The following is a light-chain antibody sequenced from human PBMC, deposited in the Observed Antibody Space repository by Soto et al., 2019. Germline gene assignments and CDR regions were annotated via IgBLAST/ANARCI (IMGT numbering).Light chain of an antibody. CDR1: NIGSKS. CDR2: YDS. V-gene: IGLV3-21*04. J-gene: IGLJ1*01. Sequence: SYELTQPPSVSVAPGKTARITCGGNNIGSKSVHWYQQKPGQAPVLVIYYDSDRPSGIPERFSGSNSGNTATLTISRVEAGDGADYYCQVWDSSSDHPGVFGTGTKVTVL. CDR3: QVWDSSSDHPGV.